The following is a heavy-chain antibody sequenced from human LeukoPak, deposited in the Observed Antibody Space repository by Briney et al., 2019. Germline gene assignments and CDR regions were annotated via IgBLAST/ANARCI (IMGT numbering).Heavy chain of an antibody. CDR3: AKDSHWILFDD. D-gene: IGHD2-2*03. Sequence: GGSLRLSCSASGFTFTTYGMNWVRQTPGKGLEWVSGIGGSGTRTYYADSVKGRFTISRDNSKNTLYLQMNSLRDEDTAVYYCAKDSHWILFDDWGQGTLVTVSS. J-gene: IGHJ4*02. V-gene: IGHV3-23*01. CDR1: GFTFTTYG. CDR2: IGGSGTRT.